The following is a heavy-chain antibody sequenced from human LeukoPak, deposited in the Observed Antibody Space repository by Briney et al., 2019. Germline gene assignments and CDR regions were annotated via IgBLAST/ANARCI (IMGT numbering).Heavy chain of an antibody. J-gene: IGHJ6*04. Sequence: GGSLRLSCAASGFTFNDYYVSWIRQAPGKGLEWVSYISTSGSTIYYADSVKGRFTISRDNAKNSLYLQMNSLRAEDTAVYYCAELGITMIGGVWGKGTTVTISS. CDR1: GFTFNDYY. V-gene: IGHV3-11*04. CDR2: ISTSGSTI. D-gene: IGHD3-10*02. CDR3: AELGITMIGGV.